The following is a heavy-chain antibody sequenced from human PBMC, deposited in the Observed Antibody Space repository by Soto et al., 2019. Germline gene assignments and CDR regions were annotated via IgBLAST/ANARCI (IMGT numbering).Heavy chain of an antibody. CDR3: ARSSYYYGSGSSYYFDY. CDR1: GFTVSSNY. Sequence: GGSLRLSCAASGFTVSSNYMSWVRQAPGKGLEWVSVIYSGGSTYYADSVKGRFTISRDNFKNTLYLQMNSLRAEDTAVYYCARSSYYYGSGSSYYFDYWGQGTLVTVSS. J-gene: IGHJ4*02. D-gene: IGHD3-10*01. CDR2: IYSGGST. V-gene: IGHV3-66*01.